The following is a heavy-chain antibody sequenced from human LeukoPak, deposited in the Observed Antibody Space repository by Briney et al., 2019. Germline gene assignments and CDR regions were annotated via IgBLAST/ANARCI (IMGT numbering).Heavy chain of an antibody. V-gene: IGHV1-2*02. Sequence: ASVKVSCKASGYTFTGYHMHWVRQAPGQGLEWMGWINPNSGGTNYAQKFQGRVTMTRDTSISTAYKELSSLRSEDTAVYYCARDVGYSSEETDYWGQGTLVTVSS. D-gene: IGHD6-19*01. CDR2: INPNSGGT. CDR3: ARDVGYSSEETDY. CDR1: GYTFTGYH. J-gene: IGHJ4*02.